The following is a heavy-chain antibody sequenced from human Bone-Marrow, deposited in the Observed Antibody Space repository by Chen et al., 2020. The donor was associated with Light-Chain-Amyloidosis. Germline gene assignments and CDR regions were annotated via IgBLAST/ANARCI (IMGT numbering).Heavy chain of an antibody. CDR3: TRKGGYFDF. V-gene: IGHV3-23*04. CDR1: GFNFSSFG. CDR2: VSGSTVST. J-gene: IGHJ4*02. D-gene: IGHD3-10*01. Sequence: EVQLVESWGGLVQPGGALRHCWATSGFNFSSFGMSWVRQAPGKGLEWVSTVSGSTVSTYYAGAVKGRFIVSRDNSKSTLYLQMNSLRAGDTAVYFCTRKGGYFDFWGQGSLVTVSS.